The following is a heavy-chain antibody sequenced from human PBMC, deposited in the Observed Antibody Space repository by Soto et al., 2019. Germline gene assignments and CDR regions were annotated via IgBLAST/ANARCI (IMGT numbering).Heavy chain of an antibody. V-gene: IGHV4-59*01. CDR2: IYYSGTT. J-gene: IGHJ4*01. D-gene: IGHD3-10*01. Sequence: ETLSLTCTVSGGSINNYYLSWIRQSPGKGLEWIGYIYYSGTTNYNPSLKSRVTISIDRSENQFSLKVSSVTAADTAVYFCTRATYYRYYFDVWGHGTLVTVSS. CDR3: TRATYYRYYFDV. CDR1: GGSINNYY.